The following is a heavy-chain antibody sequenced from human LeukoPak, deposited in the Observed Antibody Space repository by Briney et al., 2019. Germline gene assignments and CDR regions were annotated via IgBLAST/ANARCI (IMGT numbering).Heavy chain of an antibody. V-gene: IGHV4-39*07. J-gene: IGHJ4*02. Sequence: PSETLSLTCTVSSGSISSSSYYWGWIRQPPGKGLEWIGSIYYSGSTYYNPSLKSRVTISVDTSKNQFSLKLSSVTAADTAVYYCARGTGFDYWGQGTLVTVSS. D-gene: IGHD3-10*01. CDR1: SGSISSSSYY. CDR2: IYYSGST. CDR3: ARGTGFDY.